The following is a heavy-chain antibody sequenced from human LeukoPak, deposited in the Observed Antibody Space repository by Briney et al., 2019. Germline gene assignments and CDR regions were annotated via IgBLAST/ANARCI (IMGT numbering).Heavy chain of an antibody. J-gene: IGHJ6*03. V-gene: IGHV3-43*02. D-gene: IGHD3-22*01. CDR2: ISGDGGST. Sequence: VGSLRLSCAASGFTFDDYAMHWVRQAPGKGLEWVSLISGDGGSTYYADSVKGRFTISRDNSKNSLYLQMNSLRTEDTALYYCAKVAFGYYYYDSSGYDGYYMDVWGKGTTVTVSS. CDR1: GFTFDDYA. CDR3: AKVAFGYYYYDSSGYDGYYMDV.